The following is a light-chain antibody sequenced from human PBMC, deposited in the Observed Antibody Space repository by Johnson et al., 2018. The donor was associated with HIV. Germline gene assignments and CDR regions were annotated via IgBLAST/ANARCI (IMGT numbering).Light chain of an antibody. CDR1: SSNIGNNY. CDR2: DNN. CDR3: GTWHTSLSAGGV. J-gene: IGLJ1*01. V-gene: IGLV1-51*01. Sequence: QSMLTQPPSVSAAPGQKVTISFSGSSSNIGNNYVSWYQQLPGTAPKLLIYDNNKRPSGIPDRFSGSKSGSSATLGITGLQTGDEADYYCGTWHTSLSAGGVFGTGTKVTVL.